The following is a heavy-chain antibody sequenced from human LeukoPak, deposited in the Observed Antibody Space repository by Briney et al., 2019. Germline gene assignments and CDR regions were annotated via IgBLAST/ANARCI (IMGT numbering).Heavy chain of an antibody. Sequence: PGRSLRLSCAASGFTFSSYAMHWVRQAPGKGLEWVAVISYDGSNKYYADSVKGRFTISRDNSKNTLYLQVNSLRAEDTAVYYCAGDIVVVPAAKAFLYGMDVWGQGTTVTVSS. CDR3: AGDIVVVPAAKAFLYGMDV. CDR1: GFTFSSYA. CDR2: ISYDGSNK. V-gene: IGHV3-30-3*01. J-gene: IGHJ6*02. D-gene: IGHD2-2*01.